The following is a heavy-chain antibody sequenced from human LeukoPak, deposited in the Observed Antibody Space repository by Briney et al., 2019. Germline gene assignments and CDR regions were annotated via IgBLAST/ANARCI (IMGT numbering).Heavy chain of an antibody. J-gene: IGHJ4*02. Sequence: PGGSLRLSCAASGFTFSSYEMNWVRQAPGKGLEWVSSISRSATTIYYADSVKGRFTISRDNAKNSLYLQMNSLRAEDTALYYCAKDSRPYSSGWYPFDYWGQGTLVTVSS. CDR1: GFTFSSYE. D-gene: IGHD6-19*01. CDR3: AKDSRPYSSGWYPFDY. CDR2: ISRSATTI. V-gene: IGHV3-48*03.